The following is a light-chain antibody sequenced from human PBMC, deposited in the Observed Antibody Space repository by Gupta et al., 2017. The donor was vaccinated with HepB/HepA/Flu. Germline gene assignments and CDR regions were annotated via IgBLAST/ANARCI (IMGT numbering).Light chain of an antibody. CDR1: QSLLHSNGYNY. Sequence: IVMPQSPLSLPVTPGKPASIACRSSQSLLHSNGYNYLDWYLQKPGQSPQLLIYLGSNRASGAPDRFSGSGSGTDFTLKISRVEAEDVGVYYCMQALQTRLTFGGGTKVEIK. V-gene: IGKV2-28*01. J-gene: IGKJ4*01. CDR3: MQALQTRLT. CDR2: LGS.